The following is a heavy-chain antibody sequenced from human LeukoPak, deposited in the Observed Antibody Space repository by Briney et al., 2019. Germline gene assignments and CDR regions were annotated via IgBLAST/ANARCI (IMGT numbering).Heavy chain of an antibody. D-gene: IGHD6-13*01. CDR1: GFTFSSYW. J-gene: IGHJ5*02. Sequence: PGGSLRLSCAASGFTFSSYWMHWVRHAPGKGLVWVSRINSDGSSTTYADSVKGRFTISRDNAKNTLYLQMNSLRAEDTAVYYCARDPAAAVWFDPWGQGTLVTVSS. CDR3: ARDPAAAVWFDP. CDR2: INSDGSST. V-gene: IGHV3-74*01.